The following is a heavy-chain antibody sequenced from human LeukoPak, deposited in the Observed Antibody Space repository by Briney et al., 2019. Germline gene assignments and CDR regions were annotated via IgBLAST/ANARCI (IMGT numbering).Heavy chain of an antibody. CDR3: ARDFWGANRVDYFVC. V-gene: IGHV3-7*01. Sequence: GGSLRLSCAASGFTFSNYWMSWVRRAPGKGLEWVANIKQDGSETYSVDSVRGRFTISRDNAKNSLYLQMNSLRDEDTAVYYCARDFWGANRVDYFVCWGQGTLVTVSS. D-gene: IGHD4/OR15-4a*01. CDR1: GFTFSNYW. J-gene: IGHJ4*02. CDR2: IKQDGSET.